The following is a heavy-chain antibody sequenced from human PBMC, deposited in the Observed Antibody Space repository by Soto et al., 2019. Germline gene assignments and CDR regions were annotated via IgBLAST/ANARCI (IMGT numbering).Heavy chain of an antibody. D-gene: IGHD4-17*01. CDR1: GFTFSSYS. V-gene: IGHV3-21*01. J-gene: IGHJ4*02. CDR2: ISSSSSYI. CDR3: SRDRRAPETRLGDY. Sequence: PGGSLRLSCAASGFTFSSYSMNWVRQAPGKGLEWVSSISSSSSYIYYADSVKGRFTISRDNAKNSLYLQMNSLRAEDTAVYYCSRDRRAPETRLGDYWGQGTPVTVSS.